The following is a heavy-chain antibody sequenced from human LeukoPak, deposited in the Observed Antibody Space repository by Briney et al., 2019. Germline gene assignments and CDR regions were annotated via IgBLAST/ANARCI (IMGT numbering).Heavy chain of an antibody. CDR3: AREGRGWFGELSPSYYYYYMDV. CDR2: NNPNSRGT. D-gene: IGHD3-10*01. Sequence: ASVKVSCKASGYTFTGYYMHWVRQAPGQGLEWMGRNNPNSRGTNYAQKFKGRVTMTRDTSISTAYMELSRVRSDDTAVYYCAREGRGWFGELSPSYYYYYMDVWGKGTTVTVAS. V-gene: IGHV1-2*06. CDR1: GYTFTGYY. J-gene: IGHJ6*03.